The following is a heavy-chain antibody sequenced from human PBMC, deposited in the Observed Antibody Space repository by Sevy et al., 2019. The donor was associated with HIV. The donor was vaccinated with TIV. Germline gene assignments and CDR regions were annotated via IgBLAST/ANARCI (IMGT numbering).Heavy chain of an antibody. CDR2: IFHTWKT. CDR3: AKIYDY. J-gene: IGHJ4*02. Sequence: SETLSLTCSVSGGSISKIGNYWGWVRQPPGERLEWIGDIFHTWKTNYDPSLKSRVTISLDTSKNQFSLKLSSVNAADTAVYYCAKIYDYWGPGALVTVSS. V-gene: IGHV4-39*01. CDR1: GGSISKIGNY. D-gene: IGHD3-3*01.